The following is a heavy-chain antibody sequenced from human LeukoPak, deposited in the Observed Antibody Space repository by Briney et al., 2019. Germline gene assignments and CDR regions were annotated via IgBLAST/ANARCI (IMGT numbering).Heavy chain of an antibody. D-gene: IGHD3-10*01. CDR1: GFTFSSYA. CDR2: ISYDGSNK. V-gene: IGHV3-30-3*01. CDR3: ARSYGHSIDY. J-gene: IGHJ4*02. Sequence: GGSLRLSCVVSGFTFSSYAMHWVRQAPGKGLEWVAVISYDGSNKDHADSVKGRFSISRDNSKNTLYLQMNSLRAEDTALYYCARSYGHSIDYWGQGTLVTVSS.